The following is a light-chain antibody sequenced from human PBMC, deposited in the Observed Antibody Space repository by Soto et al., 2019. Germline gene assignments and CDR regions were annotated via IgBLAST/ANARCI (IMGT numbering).Light chain of an antibody. J-gene: IGKJ1*01. CDR3: LQDYNYPWT. Sequence: AIQITHSPSSLSASVLYRVTITCRASQGIRNDLGWYQQKPGKAPKLLIYAASSLQSGVPSRFSGSGSGTDFTLTISSLQPEDFATYYCLQDYNYPWTFGQGTKVDI. V-gene: IGKV1-6*01. CDR1: QGIRND. CDR2: AAS.